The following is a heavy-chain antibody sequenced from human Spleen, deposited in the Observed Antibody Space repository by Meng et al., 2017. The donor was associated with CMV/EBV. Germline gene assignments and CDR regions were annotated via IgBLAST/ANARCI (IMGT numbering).Heavy chain of an antibody. CDR1: GFTFSNYA. V-gene: IGHV3-30*04. CDR3: AKNDYGDS. Sequence: GESLKISCAASGFTFSNYAMHWVRQAPGKGLEWVAVISYDGSNKYYADSVQGRFTISRDNSKNTLYLQMNSLRAEDTAVYYCAKNDYGDSWGQGTLVTVSS. D-gene: IGHD4-17*01. CDR2: ISYDGSNK. J-gene: IGHJ4*02.